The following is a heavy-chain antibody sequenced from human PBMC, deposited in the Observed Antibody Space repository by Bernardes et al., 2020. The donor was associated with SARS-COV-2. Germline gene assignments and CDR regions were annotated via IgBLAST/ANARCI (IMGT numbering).Heavy chain of an antibody. V-gene: IGHV1-2*02. D-gene: IGHD3-16*01. Sequence: KDSCKASGYTFTAYSILWVRQAPGQGLEWMGWISPKSGATNYAQKFQGRVTMTRDTSISTAYMDLSRLRSDDTAMYYCVSVTWGQYDECDKWGKGTLVNV. CDR1: GYTFTAYS. CDR3: VSVTWGQYDECDK. CDR2: ISPKSGAT. J-gene: IGHJ1*01.